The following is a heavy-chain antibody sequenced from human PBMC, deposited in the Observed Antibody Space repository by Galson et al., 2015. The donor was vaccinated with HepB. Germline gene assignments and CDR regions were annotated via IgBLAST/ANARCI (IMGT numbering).Heavy chain of an antibody. Sequence: QSGAEVTKPGESMKISCKASGYSFTSYWIGWVRQMPGRGLEWMGIIYPGDSDTRYGPSFQGQVTISADKSINTAYLQWSSLKASDTAMYYCAGGTKGELLYHYWGQGTLVTVSS. CDR2: IYPGDSDT. J-gene: IGHJ4*02. V-gene: IGHV5-51*01. D-gene: IGHD2-2*02. CDR3: AGGTKGELLYHY. CDR1: GYSFTSYW.